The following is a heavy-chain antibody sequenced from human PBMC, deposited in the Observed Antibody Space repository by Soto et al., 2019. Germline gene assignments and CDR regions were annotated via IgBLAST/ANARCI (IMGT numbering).Heavy chain of an antibody. D-gene: IGHD1-1*01. CDR1: GYTFSSYA. J-gene: IGHJ4*02. CDR3: ARDTGDGTFDF. V-gene: IGHV1-3*01. CDR2: INAGYGNT. Sequence: ASVKVSCKASGYTFSSYAMHWVRQAPGQRLEWMGWINAGYGNTKSSQKFQDRVTISRDTSASTAYMELTSLRSEDTAVYYCARDTGDGTFDFWGRGTLVTVSS.